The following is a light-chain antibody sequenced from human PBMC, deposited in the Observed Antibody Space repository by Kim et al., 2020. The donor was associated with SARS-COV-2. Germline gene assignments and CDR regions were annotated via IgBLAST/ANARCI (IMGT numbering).Light chain of an antibody. J-gene: IGLJ3*02. CDR3: LLFYSGARV. V-gene: IGLV7-46*01. CDR1: TGSFTSGHS. Sequence: PGGPVPLPCGSSTGSFTSGHSPYWFQQKPGQVPRTLIHDTNNKHSWTPARFSGSLLGGKAALTLSGVRPEDEAEYYCLLFYSGARVFGGGTQLTVL. CDR2: DTN.